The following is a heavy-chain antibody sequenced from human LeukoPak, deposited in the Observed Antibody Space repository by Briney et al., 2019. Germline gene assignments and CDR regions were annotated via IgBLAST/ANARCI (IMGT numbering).Heavy chain of an antibody. CDR2: IYYSGGA. CDR1: GGSISGYY. D-gene: IGHD6-6*01. V-gene: IGHV4-59*01. J-gene: IGHJ4*02. CDR3: ARDIGAARSDY. Sequence: SETLSLTCTVSGGSISGYYWSWIRQPPGKGLEWIGYIYYSGGAKYNPSLKSRVTISVDTSKNQFSLKLSSVTAADTAVYYCARDIGAARSDYWGQGTLVTVSS.